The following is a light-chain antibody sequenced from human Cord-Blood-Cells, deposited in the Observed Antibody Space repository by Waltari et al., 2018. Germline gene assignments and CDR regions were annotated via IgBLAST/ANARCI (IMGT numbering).Light chain of an antibody. V-gene: IGKV4-1*01. CDR1: QSVLYSSNNKNY. CDR3: QQYYRTPLT. CDR2: WAS. J-gene: IGKJ4*01. Sequence: DIVMTQSPDSLAVSLGERATINCKSSQSVLYSSNNKNYLAWYQQKPGQPPKLLIYWASTRESGVPERFSGSGSGTDFTLTISSLQAEDVAVYYCQQYYRTPLTFGGGTKVEIK.